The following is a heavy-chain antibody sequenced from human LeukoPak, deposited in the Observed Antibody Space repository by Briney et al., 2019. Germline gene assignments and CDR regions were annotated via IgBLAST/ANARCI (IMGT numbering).Heavy chain of an antibody. CDR2: ISYNGNDK. V-gene: IGHV3-30-3*01. CDR1: GLTSNNYA. D-gene: IGHD6-13*01. CDR3: ARGDYGSTWYDFFFDY. J-gene: IGHJ4*02. Sequence: GRSLRLSCAASGLTSNNYALHWVRQPPGKGLEWVSVISYNGNDKYYTDSVKGRFTISRDNSNNTLYLQMNSLRGEDTAVYYCARGDYGSTWYDFFFDYWGQGILVTVSS.